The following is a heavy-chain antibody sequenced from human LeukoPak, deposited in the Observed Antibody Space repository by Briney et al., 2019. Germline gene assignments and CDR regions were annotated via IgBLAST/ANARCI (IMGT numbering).Heavy chain of an antibody. CDR3: AKDSGRRYFDWLFDY. J-gene: IGHJ4*02. CDR1: GFTFSSYG. D-gene: IGHD3-9*01. V-gene: IGHV3-30*18. Sequence: GGSLRLSCAASGFTFSSYGMHWVRQAPGKGLEWVAVISYDGSNKYYADSVKGRFTISRDNSKNTLYLQMNSLRAEDTAVFYCAKDSGRRYFDWLFDYWGQGTLLTVSS. CDR2: ISYDGSNK.